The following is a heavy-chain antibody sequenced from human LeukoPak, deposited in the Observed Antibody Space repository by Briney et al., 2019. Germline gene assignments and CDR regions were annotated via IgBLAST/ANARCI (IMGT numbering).Heavy chain of an antibody. Sequence: SETLSLTCTGSGDSISGYYWRWIPQPPGKGREGIGNIYCSGTTNYNPSLKSRLTISLDTTKTQFSLKLSSVPAAEPAIYYCARGGSYHGYWGQGTLVTVSS. V-gene: IGHV4-59*01. CDR1: GDSISGYY. J-gene: IGHJ4*02. CDR3: ARGGSYHGY. D-gene: IGHD1-26*01. CDR2: IYCSGTT.